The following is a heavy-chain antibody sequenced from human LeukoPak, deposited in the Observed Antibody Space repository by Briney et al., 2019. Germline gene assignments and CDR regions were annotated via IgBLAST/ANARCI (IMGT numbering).Heavy chain of an antibody. J-gene: IGHJ5*02. Sequence: SETLSLTCTVSGGSISSSSYYWGWIRQPAGKGLEWNGRIYTSGSTNYNPSLKSRVTISVDTSKNQFSLKLSSVTAADTAVYYCAREKVYGYSYGSWFDPWGQGTLVTVSS. CDR3: AREKVYGYSYGSWFDP. D-gene: IGHD5-18*01. V-gene: IGHV4-61*02. CDR1: GGSISSSSYY. CDR2: IYTSGST.